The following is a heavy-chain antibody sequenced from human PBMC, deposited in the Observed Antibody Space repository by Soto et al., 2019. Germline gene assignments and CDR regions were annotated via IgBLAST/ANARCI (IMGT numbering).Heavy chain of an antibody. D-gene: IGHD6-6*01. CDR2: ISAYNGNT. CDR1: GYTFTSYC. V-gene: IGHV1-18*01. J-gene: IGHJ6*02. CDR3: ARAFTEYSSYGMDV. Sequence: SVKLSCKASGYTFTSYCISWVRQAPGQGLEWMGWISAYNGNTNYAQKLQGRVTMTTDTSTSTAYMELRSLRSDDTAVYYCARAFTEYSSYGMDVWGQGTTVTVSS.